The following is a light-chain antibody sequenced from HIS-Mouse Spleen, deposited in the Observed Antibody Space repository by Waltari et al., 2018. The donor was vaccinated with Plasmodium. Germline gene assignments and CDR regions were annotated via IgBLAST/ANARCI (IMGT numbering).Light chain of an antibody. J-gene: IGLJ2*01. Sequence: QSALTQPASVSGSPGQSITISCTGTSSDVGSYNLVSWYQQHPGKAPKLMIYEGSKRPSGVSNRFSGSKSGNTASLTISGLQAEDEADYYCSSYAGSNNLVFGGGTK. V-gene: IGLV2-23*01. CDR2: EGS. CDR1: SSDVGSYNL. CDR3: SSYAGSNNLV.